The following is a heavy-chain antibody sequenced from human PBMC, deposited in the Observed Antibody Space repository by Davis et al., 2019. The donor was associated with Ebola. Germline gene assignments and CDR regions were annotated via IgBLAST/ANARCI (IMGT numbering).Heavy chain of an antibody. CDR2: INPHNGNT. CDR1: GYTFTNYG. D-gene: IGHD1-26*01. V-gene: IGHV1-18*04. Sequence: ASVKVSCKASGYTFTNYGITWVRQAPGQGLEWMGWINPHNGNTNYAQKVQGRVTMTTDTSTSTAYMELRSLRSDDTAVYYCARTFVGGWLFDYWGQGTLVTASS. CDR3: ARTFVGGWLFDY. J-gene: IGHJ4*02.